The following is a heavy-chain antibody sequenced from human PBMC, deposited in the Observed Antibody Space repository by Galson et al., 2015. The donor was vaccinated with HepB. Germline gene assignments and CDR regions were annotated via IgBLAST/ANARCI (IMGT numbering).Heavy chain of an antibody. J-gene: IGHJ4*02. Sequence: CAISGDSVSSNSAAWDWIRQSPSRGLEWLGRTYYRSKWYNDYAVSVKSRITINPDTSKNQFSLQLNSVTPEDTAVYYCARSPYSSSGWSGYDYWGQGTLVTVSS. CDR2: TYYRSKWYN. CDR1: GDSVSSNSAA. CDR3: ARSPYSSSGWSGYDY. D-gene: IGHD6-19*01. V-gene: IGHV6-1*01.